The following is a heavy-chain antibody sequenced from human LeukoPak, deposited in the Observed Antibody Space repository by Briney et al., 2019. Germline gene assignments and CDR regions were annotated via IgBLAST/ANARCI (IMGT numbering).Heavy chain of an antibody. Sequence: ASVKLSCNASGYTFTSYDINWVRRASGHGLEWMGWMNPNSGNTGYAQKFQGRVTMTRNTSISTAYMELSSLRSEDTAVYYCARTTDYYDSSGLSHYYYYYMDVWGKGATVTVSS. CDR1: GYTFTSYD. CDR2: MNPNSGNT. V-gene: IGHV1-8*01. J-gene: IGHJ6*03. CDR3: ARTTDYYDSSGLSHYYYYYMDV. D-gene: IGHD3-22*01.